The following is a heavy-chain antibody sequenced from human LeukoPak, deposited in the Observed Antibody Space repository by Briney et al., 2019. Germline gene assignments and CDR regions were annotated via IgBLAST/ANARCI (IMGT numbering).Heavy chain of an antibody. Sequence: GESLKISCKASGYSFTSYWIVWVRQTPGKGLEWMGIVYPGDSDTRYNPSFQGQVTISADKSTATAYLHLNDLMASDTTIYYCGRHMNNLQLWLDYWGQGTVVTVSS. CDR3: GRHMNNLQLWLDY. D-gene: IGHD1/OR15-1a*01. CDR2: VYPGDSDT. V-gene: IGHV5-51*01. J-gene: IGHJ4*02. CDR1: GYSFTSYW.